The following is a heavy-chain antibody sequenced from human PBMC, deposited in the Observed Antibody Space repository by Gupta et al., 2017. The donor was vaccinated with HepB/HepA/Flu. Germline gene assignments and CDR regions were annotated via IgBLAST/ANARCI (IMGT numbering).Heavy chain of an antibody. CDR3: ARGTGTTDGMDV. CDR1: GYTFTSYA. CDR2: INAGNGNT. Sequence: QVQLVQSGAEVKKPGASVKVSCKASGYTFTSYAMHWVRQAPGQRLEWMGWINAGNGNTKYSQKFQGRVTITRDTSASTAYMELSSLRSEDTAVYYCARGTGTTDGMDVWGQGTTVTVSS. J-gene: IGHJ6*02. D-gene: IGHD1-14*01. V-gene: IGHV1-3*01.